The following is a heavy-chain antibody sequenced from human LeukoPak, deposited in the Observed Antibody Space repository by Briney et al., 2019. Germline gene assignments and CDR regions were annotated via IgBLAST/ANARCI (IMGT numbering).Heavy chain of an antibody. D-gene: IGHD3-3*01. CDR1: GFTFSTYG. CDR3: AKGYGFGTDH. V-gene: IGHV3-30*02. CDR2: IRYDGSKQ. Sequence: GGSLRLSCAASGFTFSTYGMHWVRPAPGKGLEWVAFIRYDGSKQYYVDSVKGRFTVSRDNSKNTLYLQMNSLRPEDTAVYYCAKGYGFGTDHWGQGTLVTVSS. J-gene: IGHJ4*02.